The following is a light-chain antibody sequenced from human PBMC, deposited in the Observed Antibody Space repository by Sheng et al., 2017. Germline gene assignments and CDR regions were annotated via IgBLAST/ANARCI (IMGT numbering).Light chain of an antibody. CDR3: QQYNNWPQT. CDR1: QSVNHN. Sequence: EVVMTQSPAILSVFPGERATLSCRASQSVNHNLAWYQQRPGQAPRLLIHGASTRTTGIPARFSGSGSGTELTLTITSLQSEDFALYYCQQYNNWPQTFGQGTKLEIK. J-gene: IGKJ2*01. CDR2: GAS. V-gene: IGKV3-15*01.